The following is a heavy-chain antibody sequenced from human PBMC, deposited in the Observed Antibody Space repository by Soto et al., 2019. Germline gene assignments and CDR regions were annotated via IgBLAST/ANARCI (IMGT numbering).Heavy chain of an antibody. V-gene: IGHV6-1*01. J-gene: IGHJ3*02. D-gene: IGHD6-13*01. Sequence: SQTLSLTCAISGDSVSSNSAAWNWIRQSPSRGLEWLGRTYYRSKWDNDYAVSVQSRVSINPDTSKNQFSLQLNSVTPEDTAVYHCAAQPRNSSYGNAFDIWGKGTMVT. CDR2: TYYRSKWDN. CDR1: GDSVSSNSAA. CDR3: AAQPRNSSYGNAFDI.